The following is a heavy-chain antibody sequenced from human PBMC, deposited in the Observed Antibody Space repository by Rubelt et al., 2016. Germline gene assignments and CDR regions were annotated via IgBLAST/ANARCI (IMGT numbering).Heavy chain of an antibody. J-gene: IGHJ4*02. Sequence: GRGLEWVSYISSSSSTIYYEDSVKGRFNISRENAKTSLYLQLNRLRDEDTAVYYCARDLVPPYDYVWGRYRSLTFDYWGQGTLVTVSS. V-gene: IGHV3-48*02. CDR2: ISSSSSTI. D-gene: IGHD3-16*02. CDR3: ARDLVPPYDYVWGRYRSLTFDY.